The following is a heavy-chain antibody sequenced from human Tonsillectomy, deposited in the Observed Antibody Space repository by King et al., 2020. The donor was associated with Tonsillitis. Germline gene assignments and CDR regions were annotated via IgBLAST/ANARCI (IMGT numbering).Heavy chain of an antibody. CDR3: ARVEGYGDYIDY. CDR1: GGSISSYY. Sequence: PLQESGPGLVKPSETLSLTCTVSGGSISSYYWSWIRQPPGKGLEWIGYIYYSGSTNYNPSLKSRVTISVDTSKNQFSLKLSSVTAADTAVYYCARVEGYGDYIDYWGQGTLVTVSS. V-gene: IGHV4-59*01. J-gene: IGHJ4*02. CDR2: IYYSGST. D-gene: IGHD4-17*01.